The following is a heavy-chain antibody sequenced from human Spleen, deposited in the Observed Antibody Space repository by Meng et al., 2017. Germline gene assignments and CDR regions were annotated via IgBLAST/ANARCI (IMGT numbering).Heavy chain of an antibody. Sequence: QVQRHEWGAGLFEPSETLALPCVVSGGSFSYYYWSWTRQPPGKGLEWIGEINHRGNTNYNSFLESRVTISVDTSQNSLSLKLSSVTAADSAVYYCARGPTTVAHDFDYWGQGTLVTVSS. J-gene: IGHJ4*02. D-gene: IGHD4-11*01. CDR1: GGSFSYYY. CDR2: INHRGNT. CDR3: ARGPTTVAHDFDY. V-gene: IGHV4-34*01.